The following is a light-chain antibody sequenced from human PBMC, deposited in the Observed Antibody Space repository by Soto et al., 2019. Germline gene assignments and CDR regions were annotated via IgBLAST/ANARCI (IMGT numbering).Light chain of an antibody. CDR3: QQYNAWPRT. V-gene: IGKV3-15*01. CDR1: QNVGGD. CDR2: GAV. Sequence: EIVMTQSPVTLSVSPGERATLSCRASQNVGGDLAWYQQNPGQAPRLLIYGAVTRATGVAARFSGGGSGTEFTLTVDRLQYEDLAIYYCQQYNAWPRTFGQGTKLEI. J-gene: IGKJ2*01.